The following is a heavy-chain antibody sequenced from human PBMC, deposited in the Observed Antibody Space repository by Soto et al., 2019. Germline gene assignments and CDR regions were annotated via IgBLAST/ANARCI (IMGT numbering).Heavy chain of an antibody. Sequence: SVKVSCKASGGTYSSYAISWVRQAPGQGLEWMGGIIPIFGTANYAQKFQGRVTITADESTSTAYMELSSLRSEDTAVYYCARGRIVVVTATYYYYYGMDVWGQRTTVTVSS. J-gene: IGHJ6*02. CDR2: IIPIFGTA. CDR1: GGTYSSYA. V-gene: IGHV1-69*13. D-gene: IGHD2-21*02. CDR3: ARGRIVVVTATYYYYYGMDV.